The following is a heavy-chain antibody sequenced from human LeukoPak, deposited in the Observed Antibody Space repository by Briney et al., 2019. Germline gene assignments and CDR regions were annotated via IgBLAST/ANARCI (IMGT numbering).Heavy chain of an antibody. V-gene: IGHV4-39*07. CDR2: IYYSGST. D-gene: IGHD2-15*01. CDR3: ARGILGSAAFDI. J-gene: IGHJ3*02. CDR1: GGSISSSSYY. Sequence: PSETLSLTCTVSGGSISSSSYYWGWIRQPPGKGLEWIGSIYYSGSTNYNPSLKSRVTISVDMSNNQFSLNLRSVTAADTAVYYCARGILGSAAFDIWGQGTMVTVS.